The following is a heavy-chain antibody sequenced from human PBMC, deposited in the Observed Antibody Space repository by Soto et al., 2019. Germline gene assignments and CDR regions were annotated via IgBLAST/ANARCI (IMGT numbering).Heavy chain of an antibody. CDR2: IRGSGDIT. J-gene: IGHJ4*02. CDR3: AKLGGKYSSGSTRYFDL. CDR1: GFTFRNYG. D-gene: IGHD6-19*01. Sequence: GGSLRLSCAASGFTFRNYGMSWVRQAPGKGLEWVSTIRGSGDITYHADSVKGRLTISRDNSNSKLFLQMNSLRAEDTAVYYCAKLGGKYSSGSTRYFDLWGQGTLVTVSS. V-gene: IGHV3-23*01.